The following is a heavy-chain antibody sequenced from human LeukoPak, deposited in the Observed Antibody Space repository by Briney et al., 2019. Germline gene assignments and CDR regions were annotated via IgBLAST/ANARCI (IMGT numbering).Heavy chain of an antibody. CDR1: GFTFSNYW. CDR2: ITSDGSST. CDR3: TRASYYDNSGEPFAY. V-gene: IGHV3-74*01. Sequence: GGSLRLSCAASGFTFSNYWMHWVRQAPGKGLVWVSRITSDGSSTTYADSVKGRFTISRDNAKNTLYLQMNNLRAEDTAVYYCTRASYYDNSGEPFAYWGQGILVTVSS. J-gene: IGHJ4*02. D-gene: IGHD3-22*01.